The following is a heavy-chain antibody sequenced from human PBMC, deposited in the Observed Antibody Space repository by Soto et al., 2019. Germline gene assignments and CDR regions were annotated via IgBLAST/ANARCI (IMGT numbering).Heavy chain of an antibody. V-gene: IGHV3-15*01. CDR1: GFTFSNAW. Sequence: GGSLRLSCAASGFTFSNAWMSWVRQAPGKGLEWVGRIKSKTDGGTTDYAAPVKGRFTISRDDSKNTLYLQMNSLKTEDTAVYYCTTDGPYIYCSSTSCYDNWFDPWGQGTLVTVSS. J-gene: IGHJ5*02. CDR3: TTDGPYIYCSSTSCYDNWFDP. D-gene: IGHD2-2*01. CDR2: IKSKTDGGTT.